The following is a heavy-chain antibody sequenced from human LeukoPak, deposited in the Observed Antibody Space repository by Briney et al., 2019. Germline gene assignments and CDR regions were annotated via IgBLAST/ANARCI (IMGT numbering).Heavy chain of an antibody. D-gene: IGHD3-10*01. CDR3: ASSRWFGELLYPFDY. Sequence: PGGSLRLSCAASGFTFSDYYMSWIRQAPGKGLEWVSYISSSGSTIYYADSVKGRFTISRDNAKNSLYLQMTSLRAEDTAVYYCASSRWFGELLYPFDYWGQGTLVTVSS. J-gene: IGHJ4*02. CDR1: GFTFSDYY. CDR2: ISSSGSTI. V-gene: IGHV3-11*01.